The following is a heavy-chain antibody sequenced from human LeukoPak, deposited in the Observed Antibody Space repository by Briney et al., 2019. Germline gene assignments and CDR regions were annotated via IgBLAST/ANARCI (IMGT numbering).Heavy chain of an antibody. V-gene: IGHV1-18*01. J-gene: IGHJ4*02. CDR1: GYTFTSYG. CDR2: ISASSGNT. Sequence: GASVKVSCKASGYTFTSYGISWVRQAPGQGLEWMGLISASSGNTNFAQKLQGRVTMTTDTSTSTAYMELRSLRSDDTAVYFCARGADTGSYGSLVYFDYWGQGTLVTVSS. CDR3: ARGADTGSYGSLVYFDY. D-gene: IGHD3-16*01.